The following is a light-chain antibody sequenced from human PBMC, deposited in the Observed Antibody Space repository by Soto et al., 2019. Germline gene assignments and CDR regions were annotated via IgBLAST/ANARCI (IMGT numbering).Light chain of an antibody. CDR2: GAS. Sequence: EIVLTQSPGTLSLSPGERATLSCRASQSVSSSYLAWYQQKPGQAPRLLIYGASSRATGIPDSFSVSGSGTDFTLTITRLQPEDFSVYYCQQYGISPLYTFAQRTKLEIK. J-gene: IGKJ2*01. V-gene: IGKV3-20*01. CDR1: QSVSSSY. CDR3: QQYGISPLYT.